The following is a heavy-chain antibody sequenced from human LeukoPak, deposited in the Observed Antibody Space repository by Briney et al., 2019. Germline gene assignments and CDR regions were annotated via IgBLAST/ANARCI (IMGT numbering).Heavy chain of an antibody. CDR2: ISAHNGNT. Sequence: GASVKVSCKASGYTFTSYGISWVRQAPGQGLEWMGWISAHNGNTNYAQKLQGRVTMTTDTSTSTAYMELRSLRSDDTAVYYCARVVTIFGVVKRYYYYMDVWGKGTTVTVSS. J-gene: IGHJ6*03. CDR3: ARVVTIFGVVKRYYYYMDV. V-gene: IGHV1-18*01. D-gene: IGHD3-3*01. CDR1: GYTFTSYG.